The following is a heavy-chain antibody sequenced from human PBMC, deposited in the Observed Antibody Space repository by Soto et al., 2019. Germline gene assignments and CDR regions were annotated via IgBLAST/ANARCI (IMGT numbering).Heavy chain of an antibody. CDR1: GSSIRPYY. CDR2: IYYSGST. V-gene: IGHV4-59*01. CDR3: TRVGGYYGDYPNFDY. D-gene: IGHD4-17*01. Sequence: SETLSLTCSVSGSSIRPYYWSWIRQPPGKGLEWIGNIYYSGSTNYNPPLKSRVIMSVASSKNQVSLRLNSMTAADTAVYYCTRVGGYYGDYPNFDYWGQGALVTVSS. J-gene: IGHJ4*02.